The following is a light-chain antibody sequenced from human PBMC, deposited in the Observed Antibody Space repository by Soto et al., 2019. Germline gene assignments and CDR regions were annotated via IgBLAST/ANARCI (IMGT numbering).Light chain of an antibody. CDR3: QQSKSYPFT. J-gene: IGKJ2*01. Sequence: DIQMTQSPSTLSASVGDRVTITCRASQSIGNWLAWYQQKPGKAPKVVIYKASSLERGVPSRFGGSGSGTEFTLTISSLQPDDFASYYCQQSKSYPFTFGQGTKLEIK. CDR1: QSIGNW. V-gene: IGKV1-5*03. CDR2: KAS.